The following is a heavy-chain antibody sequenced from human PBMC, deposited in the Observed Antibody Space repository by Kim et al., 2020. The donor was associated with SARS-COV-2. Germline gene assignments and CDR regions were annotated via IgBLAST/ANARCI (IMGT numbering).Heavy chain of an antibody. CDR3: ARGGRFGESITGSAVYY. D-gene: IGHD3-10*01. CDR2: INHSGST. J-gene: IGHJ4*02. Sequence: SETLSVTCAVYGGSFSGYYWSWIRQPPGKGLEWIGEINHSGSTNYNPSLKSRVTISVDTSKNQFSLKLSSVTAADTAVYYCARGGRFGESITGSAVYYWGQGTLVTVSS. V-gene: IGHV4-34*01. CDR1: GGSFSGYY.